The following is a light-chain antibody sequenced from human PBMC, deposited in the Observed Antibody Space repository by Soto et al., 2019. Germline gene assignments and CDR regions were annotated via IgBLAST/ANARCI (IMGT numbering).Light chain of an antibody. CDR1: QSVSSN. V-gene: IGKV3-20*01. CDR3: TQYAGPPTP. CDR2: GAS. Sequence: IVVTPSPATVSVSPGERATLSCRASQSVSSNLAWYQQKPGQAPRVIIYGASRRATGIPDRFSGGGSGTDFTLAISRMETEDFAVYFCTQYAGPPTPLGKRTRLEIK. J-gene: IGKJ5*01.